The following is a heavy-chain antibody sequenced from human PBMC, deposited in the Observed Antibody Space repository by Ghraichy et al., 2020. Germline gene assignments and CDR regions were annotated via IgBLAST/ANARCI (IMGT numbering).Heavy chain of an antibody. CDR3: AKEIAVAGLYYYYYGMDV. CDR2: ISYDVSNK. Sequence: GGSLRLSCAASGFTFSSYGMHWVRQAPGKGLEWVAVISYDVSNKYYADSVKGRFTISRDNSKNTLYLQMNSLRAEDTAVYYCAKEIAVAGLYYYYYGMDVWGQGTTVTVSS. V-gene: IGHV3-30*18. D-gene: IGHD6-19*01. CDR1: GFTFSSYG. J-gene: IGHJ6*02.